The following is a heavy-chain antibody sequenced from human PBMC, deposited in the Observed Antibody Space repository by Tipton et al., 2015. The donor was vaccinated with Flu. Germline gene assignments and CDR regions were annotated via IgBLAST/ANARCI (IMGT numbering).Heavy chain of an antibody. D-gene: IGHD6-13*01. CDR3: AIDDFGSSWYGY. CDR1: GGSISSSAYY. Sequence: TLSLTCTVSGGSISSSAYYWGWIRQTPGKGLEWIGNIYYSGSTFYNPSLKSRVTISLDKSTNQFSLRLSSVTAADTAIYYCAIDDFGSSWYGYWGLGSLVTVSS. V-gene: IGHV4-39*07. J-gene: IGHJ4*02. CDR2: IYYSGST.